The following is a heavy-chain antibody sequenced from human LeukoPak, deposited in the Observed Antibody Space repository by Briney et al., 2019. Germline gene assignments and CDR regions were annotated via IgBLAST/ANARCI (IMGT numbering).Heavy chain of an antibody. CDR2: ISSSSSTI. J-gene: IGHJ4*02. Sequence: PGGSLRVSCAASGFTFSSYSMNWVRQAPGKGLEWVSYISSSSSTIYYADSVKGRFTISRDNAKNSLYLQMNSLRDEDTAVYYCARDYYDSNGYYYVDYWGQGTLVTVSS. CDR3: ARDYYDSNGYYYVDY. D-gene: IGHD3-22*01. CDR1: GFTFSSYS. V-gene: IGHV3-48*02.